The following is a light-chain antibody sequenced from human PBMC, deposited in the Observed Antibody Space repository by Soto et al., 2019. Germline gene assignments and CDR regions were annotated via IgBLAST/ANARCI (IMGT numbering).Light chain of an antibody. CDR2: VAS. Sequence: DVQLTQSPSPPPASIGERVTIPRRASQSITNYLNWYQHKPGKTPKLLIYVASILQSGVPSRFSGSGSGTDFTLTISSLHPEDFATYHCQQTYTAPWKFGQGTKV. V-gene: IGKV1-39*01. CDR1: QSITNY. CDR3: QQTYTAPWK. J-gene: IGKJ1*01.